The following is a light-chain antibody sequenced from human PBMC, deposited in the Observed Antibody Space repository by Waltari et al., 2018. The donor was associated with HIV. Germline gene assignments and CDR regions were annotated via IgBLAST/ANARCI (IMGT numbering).Light chain of an antibody. J-gene: IGKJ2*01. CDR1: QSVSSN. Sequence: EIVMTQSPATLSVPPGERATLSCRASQSVSSNLAWYQQKPGQAPRLLIYGASTRATGIPARFSGSGYGTEFTLTISSLQSEDFAVYYCQQYNNWPPYTFGQGTKLEIK. V-gene: IGKV3-15*01. CDR3: QQYNNWPPYT. CDR2: GAS.